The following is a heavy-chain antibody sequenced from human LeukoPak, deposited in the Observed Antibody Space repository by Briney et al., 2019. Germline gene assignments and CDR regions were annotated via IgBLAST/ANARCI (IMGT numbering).Heavy chain of an antibody. J-gene: IGHJ1*01. D-gene: IGHD1-26*01. V-gene: IGHV3-30-3*01. CDR3: ARPASRPTAPYGRYKSDAEYFQH. Sequence: PGGSLRLSCAASGFTFSSYAMHWVRQAPGKGLEWVAVISYDGSNKYYADSVKGRFTISRDNSKNTLYLQMNSLRAEDTAVYYCARPASRPTAPYGRYKSDAEYFQHWGQGTLVTVSS. CDR2: ISYDGSNK. CDR1: GFTFSSYA.